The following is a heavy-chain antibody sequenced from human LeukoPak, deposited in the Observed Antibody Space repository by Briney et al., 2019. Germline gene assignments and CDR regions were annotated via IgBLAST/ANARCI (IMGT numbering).Heavy chain of an antibody. J-gene: IGHJ4*02. CDR3: ARGLQGSGWYFDY. Sequence: GGCLRLSCAASGFTLRDYNMNWVRQAPGKGLEWVSYISGSRSGIYYADSVKGRFTISTDNAKNSLYLQMNSVRDEDTAVYYCARGLQGSGWYFDYWGQGTLVTVSS. D-gene: IGHD6-19*01. CDR1: GFTLRDYN. V-gene: IGHV3-48*02. CDR2: ISGSRSGI.